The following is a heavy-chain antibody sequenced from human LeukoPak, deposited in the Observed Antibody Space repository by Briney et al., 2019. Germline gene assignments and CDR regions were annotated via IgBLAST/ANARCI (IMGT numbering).Heavy chain of an antibody. CDR3: ARAPIVAAKGGYYFDY. CDR1: GFTVNNNY. D-gene: IGHD6-19*01. J-gene: IGHJ4*02. CDR2: IYSGGST. V-gene: IGHV3-66*01. Sequence: GSLRLSCAVSGFTVNNNYMSWVRQAPGKGLEWVSVIYSGGSTYYADSVKGRFTISRDNSKNTLYLQMNSLRAEDTAVYYCARAPIVAAKGGYYFDYWGQGTLVTVSS.